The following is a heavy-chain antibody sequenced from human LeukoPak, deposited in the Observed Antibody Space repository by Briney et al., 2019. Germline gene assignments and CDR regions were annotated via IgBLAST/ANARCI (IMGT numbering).Heavy chain of an antibody. Sequence: GGSLRLSCAASGFTFDDYAMHWVRQAPGKGLEWVSGISWNSGSIGYADSVKGRFTISRDNAKNSLYLQMNSLRAEDTALYYCEKGRKYYYVWGRGGNYFAYGAQGPLVTVSS. D-gene: IGHD3-10*01. V-gene: IGHV3-9*01. CDR3: EKGRKYYYVWGRGGNYFAY. CDR1: GFTFDDYA. J-gene: IGHJ4*02. CDR2: ISWNSGSI.